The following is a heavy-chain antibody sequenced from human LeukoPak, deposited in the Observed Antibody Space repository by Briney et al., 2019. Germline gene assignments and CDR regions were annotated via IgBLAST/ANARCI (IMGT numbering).Heavy chain of an antibody. V-gene: IGHV3-7*03. D-gene: IGHD2-15*01. CDR1: GFIFSGSW. Sequence: GGSLRLSCTASGFIFSGSWMAWIRQAPGKGLEWVAIIKKDGSEKYYVDSMKGRFTISRDNAKNSLLLQMNSLRAEDTAIYYCTTDTWYSAGHWGQGTLVTVSS. J-gene: IGHJ4*02. CDR2: IKKDGSEK. CDR3: TTDTWYSAGH.